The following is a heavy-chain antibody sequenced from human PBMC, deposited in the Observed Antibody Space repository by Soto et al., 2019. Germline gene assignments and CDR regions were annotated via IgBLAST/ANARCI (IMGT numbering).Heavy chain of an antibody. V-gene: IGHV4-39*01. CDR2: IYFRGNT. Sequence: SETLSLTCAVSGDSIKSDKYYWGWIRQPPGKGLEWIGSIYFRGNTYYNPSLQTRVTISLDKSKSQFSLKLNSVTAADSAVYFCARLEGLATISYYFDFWGQGALVTVSS. D-gene: IGHD3-9*01. CDR3: ARLEGLATISYYFDF. CDR1: GDSIKSDKYY. J-gene: IGHJ4*02.